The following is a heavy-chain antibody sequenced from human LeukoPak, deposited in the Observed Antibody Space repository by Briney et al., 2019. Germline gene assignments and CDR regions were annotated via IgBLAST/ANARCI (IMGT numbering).Heavy chain of an antibody. J-gene: IGHJ4*02. CDR1: GVSISSYY. D-gene: IGHD2-21*02. CDR3: ARVQTDSRFDY. Sequence: SETLSLTCTVSGVSISSYYGSWIRQPAGEGLEWIGRIYTSGSTNYNPSLKSRVTMSVDTSKNQFSLKLRSVTAADTAVYYCARVQTDSRFDYWGQGTLVTVSS. CDR2: IYTSGST. V-gene: IGHV4-4*07.